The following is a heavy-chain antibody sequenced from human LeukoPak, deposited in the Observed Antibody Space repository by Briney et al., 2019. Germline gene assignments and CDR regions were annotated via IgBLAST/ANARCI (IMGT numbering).Heavy chain of an antibody. J-gene: IGHJ5*02. Sequence: PSETLSLTCTVSGGSISSSSYYWGWIRQPPGKGLEWIGSIYYSGSTYYNPSLKSRVTISVDTSKNQFSLKLSSVTAADTAVYYCARGLIVVVPAAIHWFDPWGQGTLVTVSS. CDR2: IYYSGST. CDR1: GGSISSSSYY. V-gene: IGHV4-39*07. D-gene: IGHD2-2*01. CDR3: ARGLIVVVPAAIHWFDP.